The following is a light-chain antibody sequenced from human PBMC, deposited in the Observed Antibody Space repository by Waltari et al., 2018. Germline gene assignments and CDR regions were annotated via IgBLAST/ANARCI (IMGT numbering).Light chain of an antibody. CDR2: DNN. CDR3: SSYSRSAFL. Sequence: HSVLTPPPSVSAAPGQDVTIFCPGSSSHLGNNYLSWYQQVPGTAPKLLIFDNNERPSGIPDRFSGSKSGNTASLTISGLQPEDEATYYCSSYSRSAFLFGGGTKLTVL. CDR1: SSHLGNNY. V-gene: IGLV1-51*01. J-gene: IGLJ2*01.